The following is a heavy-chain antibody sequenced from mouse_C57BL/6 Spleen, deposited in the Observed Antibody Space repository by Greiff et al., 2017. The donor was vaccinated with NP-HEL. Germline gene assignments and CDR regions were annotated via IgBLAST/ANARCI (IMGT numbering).Heavy chain of an antibody. D-gene: IGHD2-14*01. J-gene: IGHJ4*01. CDR2: ISSGSSTI. Sequence: EVHLVESGGGLVKPGGSLKLSCAASGFTFSDYGMHWVRQAPEKGLEWVAYISSGSSTIYYADTVKGRFTISRDNAKNTLFLQMTSLRSEDTAMYYCARKRGIGDKAAMDYWGQGTSVTVSS. CDR3: ARKRGIGDKAAMDY. CDR1: GFTFSDYG. V-gene: IGHV5-17*01.